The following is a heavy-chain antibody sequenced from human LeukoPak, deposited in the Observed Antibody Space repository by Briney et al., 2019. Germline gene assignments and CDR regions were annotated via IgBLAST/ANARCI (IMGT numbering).Heavy chain of an antibody. D-gene: IGHD2-2*01. J-gene: IGHJ4*02. CDR2: ISSSSSYI. Sequence: GGSLRLSCAASGFTFSSYSMNWVRQAPGKGLEWVSSISSSSSYIYYADSVKGRFTISRDNAKNSLYLQMNSLRAEDTAVYYCARVGIVVVPAARPEYWGQGTLVTVSS. CDR3: ARVGIVVVPAARPEY. V-gene: IGHV3-21*01. CDR1: GFTFSSYS.